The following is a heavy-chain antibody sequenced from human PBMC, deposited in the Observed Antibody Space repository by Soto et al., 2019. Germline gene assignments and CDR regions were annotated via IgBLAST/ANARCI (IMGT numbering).Heavy chain of an antibody. J-gene: IGHJ1*01. CDR2: INWNSGSI. CDR1: GFTFDDYA. CDR3: VKDESINWYSGHFRH. D-gene: IGHD6-13*01. Sequence: LRLSCAASGFTFDDYAMHWVRQVPGKGLEWVSGINWNSGSIGYADSVKGRFAISRDNAKNSLHLQMNSLRAEDTAFYYCVKDESINWYSGHFRHWGQGTLVTVSS. V-gene: IGHV3-9*01.